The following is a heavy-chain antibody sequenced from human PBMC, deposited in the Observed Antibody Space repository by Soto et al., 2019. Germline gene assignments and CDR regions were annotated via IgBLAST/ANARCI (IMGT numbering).Heavy chain of an antibody. Sequence: VGSLRLSCASSVFTFSNAWMSCVRHSPGKGLEWVGRIKSKTDGGTTDYAAPVKGRFTISRDDSKNTLYLQMNSLKTEDTAVYYCTTENIRWLKYWGQGTLVTVSS. D-gene: IGHD4-17*01. CDR1: VFTFSNAW. J-gene: IGHJ4*02. V-gene: IGHV3-15*01. CDR3: TTENIRWLKY. CDR2: IKSKTDGGTT.